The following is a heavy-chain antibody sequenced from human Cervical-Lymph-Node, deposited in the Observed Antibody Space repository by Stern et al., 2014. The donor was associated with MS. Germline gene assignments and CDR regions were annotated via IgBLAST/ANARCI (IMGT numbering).Heavy chain of an antibody. CDR2: MNPNSGNT. D-gene: IGHD3-16*01. CDR3: GEKTRRYRYYYGMDV. J-gene: IGHJ6*02. CDR1: GYTFTSYD. Sequence: QVQLVQSGAEVKKPGASVKVSCKASGYTFTSYDINWVRQATGQGLEWMGWMNPNSGNTGYAQKFQGRVTMTRNTPISPAYMELSSGILGDAAVFSWGEKTRRYRYYYGMDVWGQGTTVTVSS. V-gene: IGHV1-8*01.